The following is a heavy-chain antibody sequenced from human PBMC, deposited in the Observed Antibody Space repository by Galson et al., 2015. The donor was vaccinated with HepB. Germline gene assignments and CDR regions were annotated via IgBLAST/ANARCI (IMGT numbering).Heavy chain of an antibody. CDR2: FIPIFGIA. J-gene: IGHJ4*02. CDR1: GGTFRNYA. V-gene: IGHV1-69*13. D-gene: IGHD5-24*01. CDR3: ARGRRDGYSFGFDF. Sequence: SVKVSCKASGGTFRNYAITWVRQAPGQGLEWMGGFIPIFGIANHAQKFQGRLTVTADESTSTAYMELSSLISDDTAVYYCARGRRDGYSFGFDFWGQGTLVTVSS.